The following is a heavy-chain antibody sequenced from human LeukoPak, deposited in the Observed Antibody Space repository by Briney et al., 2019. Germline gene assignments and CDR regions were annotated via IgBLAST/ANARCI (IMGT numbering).Heavy chain of an antibody. Sequence: GASVKVSCKASGYTFTSYYMHWVRQAPGQGLEWMGIINPSGGSTSYAQKFQGRVTMTRDMSTSTVYMELSSLRSEDTAVYYCARDRGYCSGGSCYGPSWNWFDPWGQGTLVTVSS. CDR1: GYTFTSYY. CDR2: INPSGGST. CDR3: ARDRGYCSGGSCYGPSWNWFDP. J-gene: IGHJ5*02. D-gene: IGHD2-15*01. V-gene: IGHV1-46*01.